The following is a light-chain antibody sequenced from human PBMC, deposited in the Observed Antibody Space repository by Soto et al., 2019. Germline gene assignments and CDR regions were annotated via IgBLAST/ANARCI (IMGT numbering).Light chain of an antibody. J-gene: IGKJ1*01. CDR3: QHYNNWPPWT. CDR1: QSVSSN. V-gene: IGKV3-15*01. Sequence: EIVMTQSPATLSVSPGERATLSCRASQSVSSNLAWYQQKPGQAPRLLIYGASTRAPGIPARFSGSGSGTEFTLTISSLQSEDFAIYYCQHYNNWPPWTFGQGTKV. CDR2: GAS.